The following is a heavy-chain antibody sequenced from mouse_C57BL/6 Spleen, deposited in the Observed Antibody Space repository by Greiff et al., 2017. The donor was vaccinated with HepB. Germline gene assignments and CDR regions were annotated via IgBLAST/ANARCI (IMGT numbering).Heavy chain of an antibody. CDR3: ARPYGNYDYFDY. D-gene: IGHD2-1*01. CDR2: IYPGSGST. Sequence: QVQLQQPGAELVKPGASVKMSCKASGYTFTSYWITWVKQRPGQGLEWIGDIYPGSGSTNYNEKFKSKATLTVDTSSSTAYMQLSSLTYEDSAVYYCARPYGNYDYFDYWGQGTTLTVSS. V-gene: IGHV1-55*01. J-gene: IGHJ2*01. CDR1: GYTFTSYW.